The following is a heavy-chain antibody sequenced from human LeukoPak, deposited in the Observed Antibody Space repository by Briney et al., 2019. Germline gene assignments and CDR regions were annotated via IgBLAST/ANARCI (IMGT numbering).Heavy chain of an antibody. CDR3: ARGDGYHRL. Sequence: GGSLRLSCAASGFTFTTYWMTWVRQAPGKGLECVAKVKQDGSEKYYVDSVKGRFTISRDNAKNSLSLQMNRLRVEDTAVYFCARGDGYHRLWGQGTLVTVSS. CDR2: VKQDGSEK. D-gene: IGHD5-24*01. CDR1: GFTFTTYW. J-gene: IGHJ4*02. V-gene: IGHV3-7*01.